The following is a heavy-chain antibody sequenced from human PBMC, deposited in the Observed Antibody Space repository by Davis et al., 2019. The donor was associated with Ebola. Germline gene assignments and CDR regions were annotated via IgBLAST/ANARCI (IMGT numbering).Heavy chain of an antibody. CDR2: MDHSGNT. Sequence: SETLSLTCAVHGGSFSGYYWSWIRQPPGKGLEWIGEMDHSGNTNYNPSLKSRVTISIDTSRNDFSLKINFVTAADTAVYYCARRFIVVAGEDYFDYWGQGTLITVSS. CDR3: ARRFIVVAGEDYFDY. CDR1: GGSFSGYY. V-gene: IGHV4-34*01. D-gene: IGHD6-19*01. J-gene: IGHJ4*02.